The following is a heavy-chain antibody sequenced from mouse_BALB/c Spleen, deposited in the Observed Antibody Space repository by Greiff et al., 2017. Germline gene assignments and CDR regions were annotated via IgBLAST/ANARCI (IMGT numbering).Heavy chain of an antibody. CDR3: YKITGTFDY. D-gene: IGHD4-1*01. CDR2: IDPENGDT. V-gene: IGHV14-4*02. CDR1: GFNIKDYY. Sequence: VQLQQSGAELVRPGASVKLSCTASGFNIKDYYMHWVKQRPEQGLEWIGWIDPENGDTEYAPKFQGKATMTADTTSSTAYLQLSSLTAEDTDVYYCYKITGTFDYWGQGTTLTVSA. J-gene: IGHJ2*01.